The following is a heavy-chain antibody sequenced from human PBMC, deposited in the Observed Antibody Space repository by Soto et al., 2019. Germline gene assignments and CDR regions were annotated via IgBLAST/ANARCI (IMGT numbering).Heavy chain of an antibody. CDR2: IYHSGST. CDR1: GGSISSGGYS. V-gene: IGHV4-30-2*01. CDR3: ARGPPFH. D-gene: IGHD3-16*01. J-gene: IGHJ4*02. Sequence: SETLSLTCAVSGGSISSGGYSWGWIRQPPGKGLEWIGYIYHSGSTYYNPSLKSRVTISVDRSKNQFSLKLSSVTAADTAVYYCARGPPFHWGQGTLVTVS.